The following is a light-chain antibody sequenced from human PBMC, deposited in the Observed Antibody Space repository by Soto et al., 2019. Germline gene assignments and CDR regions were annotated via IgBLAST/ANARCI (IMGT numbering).Light chain of an antibody. Sequence: DIQMTQSPSSLSASVGVRVTITCRASQSISSYLTWYQQKPGKAPNLLIYAASTLQSGVTSRFSGSGSRTDFTLTIRSLQPEDFATYYSQQSYTTPLTFGGGTKVEIK. V-gene: IGKV1-39*01. CDR1: QSISSY. CDR3: QQSYTTPLT. CDR2: AAS. J-gene: IGKJ4*01.